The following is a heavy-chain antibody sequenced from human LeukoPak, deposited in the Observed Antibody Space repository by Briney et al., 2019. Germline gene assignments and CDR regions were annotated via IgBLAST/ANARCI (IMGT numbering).Heavy chain of an antibody. D-gene: IGHD6-13*01. CDR1: RYTLTELS. CDR2: FDPEDGET. J-gene: IGHJ4*02. Sequence: ASVKVSCKVSRYTLTELSMHWVRQAPGKGLEWMGGFDPEDGETIYAQKFQGRVTMTEDTSTDTAYMELSSLRSEDTAVYYCATSSSSWSPQFDYWGQGTLVTVSS. V-gene: IGHV1-24*01. CDR3: ATSSSSWSPQFDY.